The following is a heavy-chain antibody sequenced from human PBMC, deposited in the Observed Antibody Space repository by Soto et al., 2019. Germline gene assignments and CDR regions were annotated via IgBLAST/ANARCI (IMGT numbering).Heavy chain of an antibody. V-gene: IGHV4-31*03. CDR2: IYYSGST. Sequence: QVQLQESGPGLVKPSQTLSLTCTVSGGSISSGGYYWSWIRQHPGKGLEWIGYIYYSGSTYYNPSLQSRVTISVDTSKNQCSLKLSSVTAADTAVYYCARLRTGNCSGGSCYSWAFAYWGQGTLVTVSS. D-gene: IGHD2-15*01. CDR3: ARLRTGNCSGGSCYSWAFAY. J-gene: IGHJ4*02. CDR1: GGSISSGGYY.